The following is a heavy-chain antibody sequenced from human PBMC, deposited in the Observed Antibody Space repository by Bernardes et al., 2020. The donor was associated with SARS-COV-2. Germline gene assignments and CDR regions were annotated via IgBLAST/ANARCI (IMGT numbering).Heavy chain of an antibody. V-gene: IGHV3-33*01. J-gene: IGHJ4*02. CDR1: GFTFSSYG. Sequence: GGSLRLSCAASGFTFSSYGMHWVRQAPGKGLEWIALIWYHGSDKYNTDSVKGRFTISRDNSKNTLDLHMSSLRAEDTAMYYCVRDLAGEYSYWGQGTQVTVSS. CDR3: VRDLAGEYSY. D-gene: IGHD4-17*01. CDR2: IWYHGSDK.